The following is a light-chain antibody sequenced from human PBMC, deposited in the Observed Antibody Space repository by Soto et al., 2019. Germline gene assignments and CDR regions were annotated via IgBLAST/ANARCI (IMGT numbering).Light chain of an antibody. Sequence: EIVLTQSPGTLSLSPGERATLSCRASQSVSSNYLAWYQQKPGQAPKVLIYRASTRATGTPARFSGSGSGTDFTLTISSLQSEDFALYYCQQYNKWPLITFGQGTRLEIK. V-gene: IGKV3D-15*01. CDR1: QSVSSN. CDR2: RAS. CDR3: QQYNKWPLIT. J-gene: IGKJ5*01.